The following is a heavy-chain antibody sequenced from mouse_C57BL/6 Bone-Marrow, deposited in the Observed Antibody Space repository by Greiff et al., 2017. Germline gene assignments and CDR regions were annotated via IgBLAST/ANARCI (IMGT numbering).Heavy chain of an antibody. D-gene: IGHD1-1*01. CDR3: AITPSITTVVRVYFDY. V-gene: IGHV1-59*01. J-gene: IGHJ2*01. Sequence: QVQLQQPGAELVRPGTSVKLSCKASGYTFTSYWMHWVKQRPGQGLEWIGVIDPSDSDTNYNQKFKGKATLTVDKSSSTAYMQLSSLTSEDSAVYYCAITPSITTVVRVYFDYWGQGTTLTVSS. CDR1: GYTFTSYW. CDR2: IDPSDSDT.